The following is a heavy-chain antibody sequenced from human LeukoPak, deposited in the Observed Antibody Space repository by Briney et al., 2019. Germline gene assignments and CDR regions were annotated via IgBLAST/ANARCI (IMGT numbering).Heavy chain of an antibody. V-gene: IGHV3-48*02. Sequence: GGSLRLSCAASGFTFSSYSMNWVRQAPGKGLEWVSYISSSSSTIYYADSVKGRLTISRDNAKNSLYLQMNSLRDEDTAVYYCARCLNYYDSSGPYYFDYWGQGTLVTVSS. CDR3: ARCLNYYDSSGPYYFDY. D-gene: IGHD3-22*01. CDR1: GFTFSSYS. J-gene: IGHJ4*02. CDR2: ISSSSSTI.